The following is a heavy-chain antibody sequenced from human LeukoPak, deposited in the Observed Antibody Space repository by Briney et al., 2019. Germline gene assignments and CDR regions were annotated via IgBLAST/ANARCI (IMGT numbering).Heavy chain of an antibody. CDR2: INSDGSST. CDR1: GFTFSSYW. CDR3: ATHTAGKHSFDY. D-gene: IGHD4-17*01. Sequence: QPGGSLRLSCAASGFTFSSYWMHWVRQAPGKGLVWVSRINSDGSSTSYADSVKGRFTISRDNAKNALYLQMNSLRAEDTAVYYCATHTAGKHSFDYWGQGTLVTVSS. V-gene: IGHV3-74*01. J-gene: IGHJ4*02.